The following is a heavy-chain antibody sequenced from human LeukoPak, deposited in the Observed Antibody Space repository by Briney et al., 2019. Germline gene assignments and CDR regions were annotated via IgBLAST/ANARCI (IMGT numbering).Heavy chain of an antibody. V-gene: IGHV1-18*01. Sequence: ASVKVSCKASGYTFTSYGITWVRQAPGQGLEWMGWISVYNGNTNYAQNLQGRVTMTTGTSTSTAYMELRSLRSDDTAVYYCARDWVSGRYTPTYWGQGTLVTVSS. D-gene: IGHD1-26*01. CDR3: ARDWVSGRYTPTY. J-gene: IGHJ4*02. CDR2: ISVYNGNT. CDR1: GYTFTSYG.